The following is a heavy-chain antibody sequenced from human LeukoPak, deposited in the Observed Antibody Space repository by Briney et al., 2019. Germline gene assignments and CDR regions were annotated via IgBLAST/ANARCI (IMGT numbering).Heavy chain of an antibody. CDR3: ARAGSGRSPDWFDP. CDR1: GFTFSNYG. Sequence: PGGSLRLSCAASGFTFSNYGMNWVRQAPGKGLEWVSGISGSGGSTYSADSVKGRFIISRDNSKNMLYLQMNSLRAEDTAVYYCARAGSGRSPDWFDPWGQGTLVTVSS. D-gene: IGHD1-26*01. V-gene: IGHV3-23*01. CDR2: ISGSGGST. J-gene: IGHJ5*02.